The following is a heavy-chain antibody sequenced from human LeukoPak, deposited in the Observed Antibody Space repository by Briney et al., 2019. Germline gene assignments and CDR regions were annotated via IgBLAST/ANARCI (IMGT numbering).Heavy chain of an antibody. CDR2: IIPIFGTA. J-gene: IGHJ6*04. Sequence: SVKVSCKASGGTFSSYAISWVRQAPGQGLEWMGGIIPIFGTANYAQKFQGRVTITADESMSTAYMELSSLRSEDTAVYYCARSVPAATYYGMDVWGKGTTVTVSS. V-gene: IGHV1-69*13. CDR3: ARSVPAATYYGMDV. D-gene: IGHD2-2*01. CDR1: GGTFSSYA.